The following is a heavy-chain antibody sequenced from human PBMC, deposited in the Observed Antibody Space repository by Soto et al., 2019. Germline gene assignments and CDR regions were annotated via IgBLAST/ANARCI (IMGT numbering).Heavy chain of an antibody. D-gene: IGHD3-16*01. V-gene: IGHV1-2*04. Sequence: ASVKVSCKASGYTFTGYYMHWVRQAPGQGLEWMGWINPNSGGTNYAQKFQGWVTMTRDTSISTAYMELSRLRSDDTAVYYCARVRGHGYYYGMDVWGQGTTVTVSS. CDR3: ARVRGHGYYYGMDV. J-gene: IGHJ6*02. CDR2: INPNSGGT. CDR1: GYTFTGYY.